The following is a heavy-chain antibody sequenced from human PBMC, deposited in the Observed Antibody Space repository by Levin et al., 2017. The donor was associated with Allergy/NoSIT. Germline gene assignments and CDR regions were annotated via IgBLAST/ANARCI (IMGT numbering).Heavy chain of an antibody. V-gene: IGHV3-33*01. D-gene: IGHD3-10*01. Sequence: GGSLRLSCAASGFTFSSYGMHWVRQAPGKGLEWVAVIWYDGSNKYYADSVKGRFTISRDNSKNTLYLQMNSLRAEDTAVYYCAREGFGDRRQAIENWFDPWGQGTLVTVSS. CDR1: GFTFSSYG. J-gene: IGHJ5*02. CDR3: AREGFGDRRQAIENWFDP. CDR2: IWYDGSNK.